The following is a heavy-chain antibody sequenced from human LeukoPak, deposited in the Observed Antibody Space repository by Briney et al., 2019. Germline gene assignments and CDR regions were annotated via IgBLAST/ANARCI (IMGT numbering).Heavy chain of an antibody. J-gene: IGHJ3*02. V-gene: IGHV4-34*01. D-gene: IGHD6-19*01. Sequence: SETLSLTCAVYGGSFSGYYWSWIRQPPGKGLEWIGEMNHSGSTNYNPSLKSRVTISVDTSKNQFSLKLSSVTAADTAVYYCARGSGIAVAAPGDAFDIWGHGTMVTVSS. CDR2: MNHSGST. CDR1: GGSFSGYY. CDR3: ARGSGIAVAAPGDAFDI.